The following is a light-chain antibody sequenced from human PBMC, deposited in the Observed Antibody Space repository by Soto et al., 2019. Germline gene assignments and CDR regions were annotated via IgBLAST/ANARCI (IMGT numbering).Light chain of an antibody. CDR3: CSLTNGATWV. V-gene: IGLV2-23*01. J-gene: IGLJ3*02. CDR2: EAS. CDR1: NSDVGSHNF. Sequence: QSALTQPASVSGSPGQSITISCTGTNSDVGSHNFVSWYQQYPGKAPKLLIYEASKRPSGLSNRFSGSESGNTASLTISGLQAEDEADYYCCSLTNGATWVFGGGTKVTVL.